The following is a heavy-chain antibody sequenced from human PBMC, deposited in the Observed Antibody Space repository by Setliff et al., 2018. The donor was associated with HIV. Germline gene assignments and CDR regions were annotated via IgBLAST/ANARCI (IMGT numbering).Heavy chain of an antibody. J-gene: IGHJ3*02. CDR1: GFTFSTSA. Sequence: GGSLRLSCAASGFTFSTSAMHWVRQAPGKGLEWVAVIWYDGSNKYYADSVKGRFTISRDNSKNMLYLQMNSLRTEDTAVYYCATERKVGALGDAFDIWGQGTMVTVSS. CDR2: IWYDGSNK. D-gene: IGHD1-26*01. V-gene: IGHV3-30*02. CDR3: ATERKVGALGDAFDI.